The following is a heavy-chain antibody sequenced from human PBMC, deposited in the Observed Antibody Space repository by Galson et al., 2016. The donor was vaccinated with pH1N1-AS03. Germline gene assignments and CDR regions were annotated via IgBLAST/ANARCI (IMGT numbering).Heavy chain of an antibody. CDR2: IYPTGDGK. CDR1: GYTFTRHH. Sequence: SVKVSCKASGYTFTRHHMHWVRQAPGQGLEWMGIIYPTGDGKNYAQKFQGRVTMTRDTSTSTFYMELSSLISDDTAVYFCARDGGGWAVDFWGQGTEVTVSS. J-gene: IGHJ3*01. D-gene: IGHD6-19*01. V-gene: IGHV1-46*01. CDR3: ARDGGGWAVDF.